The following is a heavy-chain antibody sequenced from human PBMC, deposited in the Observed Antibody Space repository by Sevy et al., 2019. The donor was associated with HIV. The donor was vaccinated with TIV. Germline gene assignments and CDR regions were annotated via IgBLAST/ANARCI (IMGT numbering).Heavy chain of an antibody. J-gene: IGHJ6*02. CDR3: AAGVPYSGSYFGLDYGMDV. Sequence: ASVKVSCKASGFTFTSSAVQWVRQARGQRLEWIGWIVVGSGNTNYAQKFQERVTITRDMSTSTAYMELSSLRSEDTAVYYCAAGVPYSGSYFGLDYGMDVWGQGTTVTVSS. CDR2: IVVGSGNT. CDR1: GFTFTSSA. V-gene: IGHV1-58*01. D-gene: IGHD1-26*01.